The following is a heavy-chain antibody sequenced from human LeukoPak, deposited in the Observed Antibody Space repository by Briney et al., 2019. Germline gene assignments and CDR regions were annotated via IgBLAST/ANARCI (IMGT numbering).Heavy chain of an antibody. CDR3: ARGLPPRLGYCSSTSCYFDY. Sequence: PSQTLSLTCTVSGGSISSGGYYWSWIRQHPGKGLEWIGYIYYSGSTYYNPSLKSRVTISVDTSKNQFSLKLSSVTAADTAVYYCARGLPPRLGYCSSTSCYFDYWGQGTLVTVSS. J-gene: IGHJ4*02. D-gene: IGHD2-2*01. CDR2: IYYSGST. V-gene: IGHV4-31*03. CDR1: GGSISSGGYY.